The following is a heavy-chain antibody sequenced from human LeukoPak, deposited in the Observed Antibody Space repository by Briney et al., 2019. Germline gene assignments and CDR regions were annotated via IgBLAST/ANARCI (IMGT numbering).Heavy chain of an antibody. V-gene: IGHV4-39*01. CDR3: ARRVVATISFDY. Sequence: SETLSLTCTVSGGSISSSNHFWGWIRQPPGKGLEWIGSICHAGSTYQNSSLKSRVTISVDTSKNQFSLKLSSVTAADTAVYYCARRVVATISFDYWGQGILVTVSS. J-gene: IGHJ4*02. CDR1: GGSISSSNHF. CDR2: ICHAGST. D-gene: IGHD5-12*01.